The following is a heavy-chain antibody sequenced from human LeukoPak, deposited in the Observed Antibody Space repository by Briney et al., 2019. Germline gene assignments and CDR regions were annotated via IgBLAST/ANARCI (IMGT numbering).Heavy chain of an antibody. CDR2: ISWNSGSI. CDR1: GLTFDDYA. D-gene: IGHD3-3*01. CDR3: AKRGIVIRAVIIVGFHKEAYYFDY. J-gene: IGHJ4*02. Sequence: GGYLRLSCAASGLTFDDYAIHWVRQAPGNGLELVSGISWNSGSIDYADAVKGRFTISRDNPNNTLYLQMNSLRAEDTAVYFCAKRGIVIRAVIIVGFHKEAYYFDYWGQGALVTVSS. V-gene: IGHV3-9*01.